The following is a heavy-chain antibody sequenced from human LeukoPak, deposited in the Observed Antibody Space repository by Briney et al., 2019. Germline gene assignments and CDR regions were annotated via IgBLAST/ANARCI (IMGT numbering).Heavy chain of an antibody. Sequence: ASVKVSCKASGYTFTGYYMHWVRQAPGQGLEWMGWINPNSGGTNYAQKFQGRVTMTRDTSISTAYMELSRLISDDTAVHYCARGFRYFDWLLPDYWGQGTLVTVSS. J-gene: IGHJ4*02. V-gene: IGHV1-2*02. CDR3: ARGFRYFDWLLPDY. CDR2: INPNSGGT. CDR1: GYTFTGYY. D-gene: IGHD3-9*01.